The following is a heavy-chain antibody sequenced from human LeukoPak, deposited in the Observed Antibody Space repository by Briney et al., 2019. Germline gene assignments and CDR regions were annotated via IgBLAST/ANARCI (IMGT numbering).Heavy chain of an antibody. CDR2: IGTDGSST. J-gene: IGHJ4*02. D-gene: IGHD2-2*01. CDR3: ARDRYCSSASCYGGDY. Sequence: PGGSLRLSCVASGFTLSSYWMHWVRQAPGKGLVWVTRIGTDGSSTGYADSVKGRFTISRDNAKNTLYLQMNRLRAEDTAVYYCARDRYCSSASCYGGDYWGQGTLVTVSS. CDR1: GFTLSSYW. V-gene: IGHV3-74*01.